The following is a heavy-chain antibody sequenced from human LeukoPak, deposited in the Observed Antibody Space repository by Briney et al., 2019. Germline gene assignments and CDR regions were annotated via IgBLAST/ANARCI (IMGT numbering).Heavy chain of an antibody. CDR3: ARDGSSVFGSVDFDY. D-gene: IGHD2-8*01. Sequence: GASVKVSCKASGYTFTRYYMQWVRQAPGQGLEWMGISNSFGGDTTYAQKFQGRLTITRDASTSTVHMELSSLTSEDTAVYYCARDGSSVFGSVDFDYWGQGTRVIVSS. V-gene: IGHV1-46*01. CDR1: GYTFTRYY. J-gene: IGHJ4*02. CDR2: SNSFGGDT.